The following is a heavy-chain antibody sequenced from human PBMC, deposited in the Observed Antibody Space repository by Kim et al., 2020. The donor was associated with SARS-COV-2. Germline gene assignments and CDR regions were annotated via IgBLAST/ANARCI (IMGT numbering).Heavy chain of an antibody. Sequence: GGSLRLSCAASGFTFSSYAMHWVRQAPGKGLEWVAVISYDGSNKYYADSVKGRFTISRDNSKNTLYLQMNSLRAEDTAVYYCARDQDGYSYHYYDSSGAAIVDYWGQGTLVTVSS. J-gene: IGHJ4*02. V-gene: IGHV3-30*04. D-gene: IGHD3-22*01. CDR1: GFTFSSYA. CDR2: ISYDGSNK. CDR3: ARDQDGYSYHYYDSSGAAIVDY.